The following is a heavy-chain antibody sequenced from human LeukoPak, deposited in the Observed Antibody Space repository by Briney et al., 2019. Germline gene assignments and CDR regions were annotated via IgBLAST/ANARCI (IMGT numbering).Heavy chain of an antibody. CDR1: XFXXXXXX. CDR3: ARDGYNKLYY. Sequence: GGSLRLSCAASXFXXXXXXXXXVXXXXXRXXEWVSYISGSGNTIYYADSVRGRFTISRDNAKNSLYLQMNSLRAEDTAVYYCARDGYNKLYYWGQGTLVTVSS. J-gene: IGHJ4*02. V-gene: IGHV3-48*03. CDR2: ISGSGNTI. D-gene: IGHD5-24*01.